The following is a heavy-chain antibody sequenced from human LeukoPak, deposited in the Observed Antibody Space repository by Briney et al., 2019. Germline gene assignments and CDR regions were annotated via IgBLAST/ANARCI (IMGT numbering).Heavy chain of an antibody. CDR3: ARGSSAFDTYYYYYMDV. D-gene: IGHD3-22*01. J-gene: IGHJ6*03. CDR1: GVPFRRYY. V-gene: IGHV4-34*01. CDR2: INHSGST. Sequence: SETLSLICAVYGVPFRRYYWTWIRQPPGKGLEWIGEINHSGSTNYNPCLKSPVTISVDTSKNQFSLKLSSVTAADTAVYYCARGSSAFDTYYYYYMDVWGKGTTVTVSS.